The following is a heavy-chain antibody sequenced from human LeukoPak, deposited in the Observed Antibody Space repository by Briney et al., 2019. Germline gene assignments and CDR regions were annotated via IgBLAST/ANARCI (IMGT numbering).Heavy chain of an antibody. Sequence: TGGSLRLSCAASGCSFSGYGMHWVRQVPGKGLEWVAFIRYDGITKFYIDSVKGRFAISRDNSKNTLSLQMNSLRTEDTAVYYCAALHTGTFVDYWGQGTLVTVSS. D-gene: IGHD4-17*01. CDR3: AALHTGTFVDY. V-gene: IGHV3-30*02. CDR2: IRYDGITK. CDR1: GCSFSGYG. J-gene: IGHJ4*02.